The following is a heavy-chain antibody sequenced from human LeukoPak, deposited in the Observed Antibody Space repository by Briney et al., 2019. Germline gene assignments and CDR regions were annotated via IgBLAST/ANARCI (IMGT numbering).Heavy chain of an antibody. D-gene: IGHD1-14*01. Sequence: GGSLRLSCAASGFLFSRYWMSWVRQAPGKGLEWVANIKEDGSEKYYVESMKGRFTISRDNVKNSLYLQINSLRAEDTAVYYCARDSFETDIDYWGQGTLVTVPS. J-gene: IGHJ4*02. CDR1: GFLFSRYW. CDR3: ARDSFETDIDY. CDR2: IKEDGSEK. V-gene: IGHV3-7*01.